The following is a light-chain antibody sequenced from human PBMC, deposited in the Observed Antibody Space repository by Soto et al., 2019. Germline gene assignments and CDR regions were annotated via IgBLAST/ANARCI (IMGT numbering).Light chain of an antibody. J-gene: IGLJ1*01. CDR3: SSYTSTRIYV. CDR2: EVR. Sequence: QSVLTQPAAVSGSPGQSITISCTGTSSDVGDYNYVSWYQQHPGKASKLIISEVRNRPSGVSIRFSGSKSANTASLTISGLQAEDEADYYCSSYTSTRIYVFGTGTKVTVL. V-gene: IGLV2-14*01. CDR1: SSDVGDYNY.